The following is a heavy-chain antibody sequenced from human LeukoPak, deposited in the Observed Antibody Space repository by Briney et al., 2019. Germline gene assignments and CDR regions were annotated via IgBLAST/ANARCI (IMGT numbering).Heavy chain of an antibody. J-gene: IGHJ4*02. D-gene: IGHD1-26*01. CDR2: ISGSGGGT. CDR1: GFTFNSYA. Sequence: GGSLRLSCAASGFTFNSYAMSWVRQAPEKGLEWVATISGSGGGTYYADSVKGRFTISRDDSKNTLYLQMNSLRAEDTAVYYCAKDLGRYRNNYFDYWGQGTLVTVSP. CDR3: AKDLGRYRNNYFDY. V-gene: IGHV3-23*01.